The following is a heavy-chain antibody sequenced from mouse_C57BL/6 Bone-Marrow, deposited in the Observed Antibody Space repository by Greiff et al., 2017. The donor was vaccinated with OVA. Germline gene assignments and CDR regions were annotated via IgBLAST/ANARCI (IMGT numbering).Heavy chain of an antibody. J-gene: IGHJ4*01. CDR2: IDPETGGN. CDR3: TRGYSNYYAMDY. Sequence: VQLQQSGAELVRPGASVTLSCKASGYTFTDYEMHWVKQTPVHGLEWIGAIDPETGGNAYNQKFKGKAILTADKSSSTAYMELRSLTSDDSAVYYCTRGYSNYYAMDYWGQGTSVTVSS. D-gene: IGHD2-5*01. CDR1: GYTFTDYE. V-gene: IGHV1-15*01.